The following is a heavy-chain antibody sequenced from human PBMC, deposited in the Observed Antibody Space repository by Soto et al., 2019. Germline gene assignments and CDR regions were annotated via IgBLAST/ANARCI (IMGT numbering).Heavy chain of an antibody. V-gene: IGHV4-30-2*01. J-gene: IGHJ5*02. D-gene: IGHD4-4*01. CDR1: GGSISSGGYS. CDR2: IYHSGST. CDR3: ARSTTARRGNWFDP. Sequence: SETLSLTCAVSGGSISSGGYSWSWIRQPPGKGLEWIGYIYHSGSTYYNPSLKSRVTISVDRSKNQFSLKLSSVTAADTAVYYCARSTTARRGNWFDPWGQGTLVTVSS.